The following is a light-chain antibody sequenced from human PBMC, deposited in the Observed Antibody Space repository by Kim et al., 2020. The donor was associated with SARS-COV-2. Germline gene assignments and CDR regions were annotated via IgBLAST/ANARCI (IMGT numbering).Light chain of an antibody. CDR3: YSAADNIGV. J-gene: IGLJ3*02. V-gene: IGLV3-27*01. Sequence: SVSPGQTAAIPCSGAVLAKKYVRWFQQKPGQAPVVLIYRDYQRPSGIPERFSGSSSGTTVTLTISGAQVEDEADYYCYSAADNIGVFGGGTQLTVL. CDR2: RDY. CDR1: VLAKKY.